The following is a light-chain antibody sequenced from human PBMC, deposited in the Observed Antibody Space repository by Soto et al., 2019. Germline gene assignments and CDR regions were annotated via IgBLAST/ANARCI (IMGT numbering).Light chain of an antibody. Sequence: EIVMTQSPATLSVSPGERATHSCRASQSVSSNLVWYQQKPGQAPRLLIYDASTRATGIPARFSGSGSGTESTLTISSLQSEDFAVYYCQQYNNWSTFGQGTKVEIK. V-gene: IGKV3-15*01. CDR1: QSVSSN. CDR3: QQYNNWST. J-gene: IGKJ1*01. CDR2: DAS.